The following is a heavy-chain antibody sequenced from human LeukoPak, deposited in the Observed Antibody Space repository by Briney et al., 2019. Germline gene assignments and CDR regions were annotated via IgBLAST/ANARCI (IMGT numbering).Heavy chain of an antibody. CDR3: ARATRKGAAAGWKTPYYFDY. Sequence: GGSLRLSCAASGFTFTSYAMSWVRQAPGKGLEWVSAITGTGGSTYYAASVKGRFTVSRDNSKNTLYLQMSSLRAEDTAMYYCARATRKGAAAGWKTPYYFDYWGQGTLVTVSS. CDR1: GFTFTSYA. D-gene: IGHD6-13*01. CDR2: ITGTGGST. J-gene: IGHJ4*02. V-gene: IGHV3-23*01.